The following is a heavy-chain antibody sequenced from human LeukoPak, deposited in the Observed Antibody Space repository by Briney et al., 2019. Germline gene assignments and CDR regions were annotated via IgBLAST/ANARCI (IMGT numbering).Heavy chain of an antibody. CDR2: INPNSGGT. Sequence: ASVKVSCKASGYTFTSYYFHWVRQAPGQGLEWMGWINPNSGGTNYAQKFQGRVTMTRDMSISTAYMELSRLTSDDTAVYYCARWFTITSGDYDILTSSYHRGMDVWGQGTTVTVSS. CDR1: GYTFTSYY. D-gene: IGHD3-9*01. V-gene: IGHV1-2*02. J-gene: IGHJ6*02. CDR3: ARWFTITSGDYDILTSSYHRGMDV.